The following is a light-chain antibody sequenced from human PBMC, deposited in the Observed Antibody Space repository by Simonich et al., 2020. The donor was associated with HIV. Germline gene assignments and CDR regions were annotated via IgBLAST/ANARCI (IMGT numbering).Light chain of an antibody. CDR1: QRVLYSSSNKND. CDR3: QQYYSIPYT. J-gene: IGKJ2*01. Sequence: DIVMTQSPDSLAVSLGERATINCKSSQRVLYSSSNKNDLAWYQQKPGQPPKLLIYWASTRESGVPDRFSGSGSGTVFTLTISSLQAEDVAVYYCQQYYSIPYTFGQGTKLEIK. V-gene: IGKV4-1*01. CDR2: WAS.